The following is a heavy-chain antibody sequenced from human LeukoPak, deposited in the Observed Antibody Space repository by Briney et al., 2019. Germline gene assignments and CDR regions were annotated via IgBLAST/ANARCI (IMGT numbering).Heavy chain of an antibody. D-gene: IGHD2-15*01. Sequence: SQTLSVTCTVSGGSINSDYYWRWFRQSPGKGLEWIAYIYHSGNTYYNPSLKSRVTMSVDTSTKRFSLRLGYVTAADTAVYYCARRGPGYCSGGRCFGWFDSWGQGTLVTDSS. CDR2: IYHSGNT. J-gene: IGHJ5*01. V-gene: IGHV4-30-4*01. CDR1: GGSINSDYY. CDR3: ARRGPGYCSGGRCFGWFDS.